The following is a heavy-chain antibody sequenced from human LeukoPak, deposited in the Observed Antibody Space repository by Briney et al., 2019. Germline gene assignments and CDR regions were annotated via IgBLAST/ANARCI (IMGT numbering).Heavy chain of an antibody. CDR1: GGSFSGYY. J-gene: IGHJ5*02. Sequence: TSETLSLTCAVYGGSFSGYYWSWIRQPPGKGLEWIGEINHSGSTNYNPSLKSRATISVDTSKNQFSLKLSSVTAADTAVYYCARGRAAARFDPWGQGTLVTVSS. V-gene: IGHV4-34*01. D-gene: IGHD6-13*01. CDR2: INHSGST. CDR3: ARGRAAARFDP.